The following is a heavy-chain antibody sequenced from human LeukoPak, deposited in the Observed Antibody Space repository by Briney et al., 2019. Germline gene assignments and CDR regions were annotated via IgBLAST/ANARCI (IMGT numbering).Heavy chain of an antibody. Sequence: GGSLRLSCSVSGFTFSNYAMHWVRQAPGKGLEWVSLISGGSGNIYYVDSVKGRFTISRDNSKNTLYVQMTSLRAEDTAIYYCAKGSDYYGSVTSKKTDWDQGTLVTVSS. D-gene: IGHD3-10*01. CDR3: AKGSDYYGSVTSKKTD. CDR2: ISGGSGNI. CDR1: GFTFSNYA. J-gene: IGHJ4*02. V-gene: IGHV3-23*01.